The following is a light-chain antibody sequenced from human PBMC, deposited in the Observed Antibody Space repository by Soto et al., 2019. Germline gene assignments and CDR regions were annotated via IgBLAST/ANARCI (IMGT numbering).Light chain of an antibody. CDR3: QQYHDWYT. J-gene: IGKJ2*01. CDR1: QSVNSN. V-gene: IGKV3-15*01. CDR2: GAS. Sequence: EIVMTQSPDTLSVSPGERATLSCRASQSVNSNLAWYQHKPGQPPTLLIYGASTRATGIPARFSGSGSGTEFTLTISSLQSEDFAIYYCQQYHDWYTFGQGTTLEIK.